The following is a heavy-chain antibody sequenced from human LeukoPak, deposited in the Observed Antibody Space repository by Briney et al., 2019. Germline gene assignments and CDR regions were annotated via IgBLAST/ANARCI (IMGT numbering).Heavy chain of an antibody. J-gene: IGHJ4*02. Sequence: GGSLRLSCAASGFTFSSYGMRWVRQAPGKGLEWVAFIRYGGSKKYYADSVKGRFTISRDNSKNTLYLQMNSLRAEDTAVYYCAKDPCGGDCYSVDYWGQGTLATVSS. CDR2: IRYGGSKK. CDR1: GFTFSSYG. CDR3: AKDPCGGDCYSVDY. D-gene: IGHD2-21*01. V-gene: IGHV3-30*02.